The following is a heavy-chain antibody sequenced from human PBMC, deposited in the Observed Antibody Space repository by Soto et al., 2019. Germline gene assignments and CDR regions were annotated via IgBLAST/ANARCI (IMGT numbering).Heavy chain of an antibody. CDR3: AKGFGNYWAFDY. J-gene: IGHJ4*02. V-gene: IGHV4-59*08. CDR2: IYYSGST. Sequence: PSETLSLTCTVSGGSISSYYWSWIRQPPGKGLEWIGYIYYSGSTNYNPSLKSRLTISVDTSKNQFSLNLSSVTAADTAVYYCAKGFGNYWAFDYWGQGTLVTVSS. CDR1: GGSISSYY. D-gene: IGHD1-26*01.